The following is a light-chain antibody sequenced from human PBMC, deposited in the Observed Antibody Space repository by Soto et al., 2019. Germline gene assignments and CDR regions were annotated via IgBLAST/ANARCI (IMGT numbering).Light chain of an antibody. CDR1: ETFSNRY. CDR3: QQFGSSFIT. Sequence: EIMLTQSPGTLSLSPGEGATISSRASETFSNRYLAWYQQKPGQAPRPIIYGASRRATGIPDRFSGSWSGTDCNLTISRLEPEDVAVYLCQQFGSSFITFGQGTRLEIK. V-gene: IGKV3-20*01. J-gene: IGKJ5*01. CDR2: GAS.